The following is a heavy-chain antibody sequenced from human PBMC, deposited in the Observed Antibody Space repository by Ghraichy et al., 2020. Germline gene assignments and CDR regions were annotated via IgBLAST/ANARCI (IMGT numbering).Heavy chain of an antibody. J-gene: IGHJ6*02. Sequence: ASVKVSCKVSGYTLTELSMHWVRQAPGKGLEWMGGFDPEDGETIYAQKFQGRVTMTEDTSTDTAYMELSSLRSEDTAVYYCATFPSRCSSTSCYRGVFGVYYYGMDVWGQGTTVTVSS. CDR2: FDPEDGET. V-gene: IGHV1-24*01. D-gene: IGHD2-2*01. CDR1: GYTLTELS. CDR3: ATFPSRCSSTSCYRGVFGVYYYGMDV.